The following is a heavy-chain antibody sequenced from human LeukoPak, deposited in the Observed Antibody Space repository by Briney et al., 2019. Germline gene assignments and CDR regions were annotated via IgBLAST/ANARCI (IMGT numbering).Heavy chain of an antibody. CDR1: GFPFTSYA. Sequence: GASVKVSCRASGFPFTSYAIHWVRQAPGQGLEWMGWISAYNGNTNYAQKLQGRVTMTTDTSTSTAYMELRSLRSDDTAVYYCFISQWLVPDYWGQGTLVTVSS. CDR3: FISQWLVPDY. D-gene: IGHD6-19*01. CDR2: ISAYNGNT. J-gene: IGHJ4*02. V-gene: IGHV1-18*01.